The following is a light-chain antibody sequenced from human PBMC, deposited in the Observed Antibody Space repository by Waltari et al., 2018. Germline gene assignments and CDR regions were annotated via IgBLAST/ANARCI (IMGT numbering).Light chain of an antibody. Sequence: EIVLTQSPATLSLSPGERATLSCRASESLTSYLAWYQHQPGQPPRLLIYDTTNRATGIPARFSGSGSGADFTLIISSLEPEDFGVYYCQQRSTFGQGTKLEIK. CDR1: ESLTSY. J-gene: IGKJ2*01. CDR2: DTT. V-gene: IGKV3-11*01. CDR3: QQRST.